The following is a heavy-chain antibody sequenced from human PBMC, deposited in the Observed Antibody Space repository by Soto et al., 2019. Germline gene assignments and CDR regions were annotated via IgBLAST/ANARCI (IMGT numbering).Heavy chain of an antibody. J-gene: IGHJ5*02. CDR1: EDSFDNSA. D-gene: IGHD1-1*01. CDR3: AKFRTGATGTEGFHP. CDR2: TTNTGCTT. V-gene: IGHV3-23*01. Sequence: ELQLLESGGGLAHQGESLTLSCAASEDSFDNSAMTWVRQAPGKGLEWVSTTTNTGCTTHYADAVQCRFTVSRDKFRNTLYLLMNSIRAEDTAVYYCAKFRTGATGTEGFHPWGHGIVVTLSS.